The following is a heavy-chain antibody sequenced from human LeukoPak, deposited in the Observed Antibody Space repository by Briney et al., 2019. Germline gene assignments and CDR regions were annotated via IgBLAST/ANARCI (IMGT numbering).Heavy chain of an antibody. CDR1: GGSISSSSYY. J-gene: IGHJ4*02. D-gene: IGHD5-12*01. CDR3: ARLESGNDPLGDY. V-gene: IGHV4-39*01. CDR2: IYYSGST. Sequence: PSETLSLTCTVSGGSISSSSYYWGWIRQPPGKGLEWIGSIYYSGSTYYNPSLKSRVTISVDTSKNQFSLKLSSVTAADTAAYHCARLESGNDPLGDYWGQGTVVTVSS.